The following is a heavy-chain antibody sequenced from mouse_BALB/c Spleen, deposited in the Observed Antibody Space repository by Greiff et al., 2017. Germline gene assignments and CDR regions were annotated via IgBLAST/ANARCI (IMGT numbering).Heavy chain of an antibody. CDR2: IIPDNGDT. CDR3: ARGYDGYDYAMDY. D-gene: IGHD2-2*01. V-gene: IGHV1-20*02. Sequence: EVQRVESGPELVKPGASVKISCKASGYSFTGYFMTWVMQSHGKSLEWIGRIIPDNGDTFYNQKFKGKATLTVDKSSSTAHMELRRLASEDSAVYYCARGYDGYDYAMDYWGQGTSVNVSS. CDR1: GYSFTGYF. J-gene: IGHJ4*01.